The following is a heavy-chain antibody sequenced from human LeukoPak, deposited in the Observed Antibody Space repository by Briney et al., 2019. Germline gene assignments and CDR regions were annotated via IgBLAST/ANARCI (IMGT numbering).Heavy chain of an antibody. D-gene: IGHD6-6*01. Sequence: GASVKVSCKASGGTFSSYAISWVRQAPGQGLEWMGGIIPIFGTANYAQKLQGRVTMTTDTSTSTAYMELRSLRSDDTAVYYCARTSVVDAGMGAARLYWGQGTLVTVSS. J-gene: IGHJ4*02. CDR2: IIPIFGTA. CDR1: GGTFSSYA. V-gene: IGHV1-69*05. CDR3: ARTSVVDAGMGAARLY.